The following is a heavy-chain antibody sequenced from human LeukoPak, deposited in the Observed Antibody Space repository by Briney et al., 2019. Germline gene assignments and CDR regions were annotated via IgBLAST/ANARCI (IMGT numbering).Heavy chain of an antibody. CDR1: GGSISSCIYY. D-gene: IGHD3-9*01. V-gene: IGHV4-39*07. CDR3: ARVFLTGYSKYFDY. Sequence: SETLSLTCIVSGGSISSCIYYWAWVRQPPGKGLEWIGTVFYNGATQYSPSLRSRVTISIDTSTNQFSLKLTSVTAADTALYYCARVFLTGYSKYFDYWGQGTLVTVSS. J-gene: IGHJ4*02. CDR2: VFYNGAT.